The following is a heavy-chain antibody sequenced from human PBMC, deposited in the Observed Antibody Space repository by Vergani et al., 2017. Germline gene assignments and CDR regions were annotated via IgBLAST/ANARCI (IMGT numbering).Heavy chain of an antibody. J-gene: IGHJ6*02. Sequence: QVQLVQSGAEVKKPGASVKVSCKASGYTFTGYYMHWVRQAPGQGLEWMGWINPNSGGTNYAQRFQGRVTRTRDTSISTAYMELSRQRSDDTAVYYCARCIHDILAGYYPSYCYYGMDFWGQGTRVTVSS. V-gene: IGHV1-2*02. D-gene: IGHD3-9*01. CDR3: ARCIHDILAGYYPSYCYYGMDF. CDR2: INPNSGGT. CDR1: GYTFTGYY.